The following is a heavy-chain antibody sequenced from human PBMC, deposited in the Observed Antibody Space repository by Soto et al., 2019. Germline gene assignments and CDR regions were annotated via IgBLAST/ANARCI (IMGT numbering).Heavy chain of an antibody. CDR3: SRRYSFGSGKYGADV. D-gene: IGHD3-10*01. V-gene: IGHV4-39*01. CDR1: GGSISSSKNY. Sequence: PSETLSLTCTVSGGSISSSKNYWGWIRQPPGKGLEWIGTISYSGSTYYNPSLNGRVIISVDTSKNQFSLKLSSLTAADTAVYYCSRRYSFGSGKYGADVWGQGTMVTVSS. CDR2: ISYSGST. J-gene: IGHJ6*02.